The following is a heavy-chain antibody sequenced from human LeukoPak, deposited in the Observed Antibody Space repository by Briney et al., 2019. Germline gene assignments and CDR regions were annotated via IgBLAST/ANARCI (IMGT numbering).Heavy chain of an antibody. J-gene: IGHJ4*02. CDR3: ARVGYCSSTSCSYFDY. CDR2: INPNSGGT. D-gene: IGHD2-2*01. V-gene: IGHV1-2*02. CDR1: GYTFTGYY. Sequence: ASVEVSCKASGYTFTGYYMHWVRQAPGQGLEWMGWINPNSGGTNYAQKFQGRVTMTRDTSISTAYMELSRLRSDDTAVYYCARVGYCSSTSCSYFDYWGQGTLVTVSS.